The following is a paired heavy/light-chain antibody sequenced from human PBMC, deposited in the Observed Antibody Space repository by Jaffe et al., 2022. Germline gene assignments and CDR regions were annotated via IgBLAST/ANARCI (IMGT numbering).Light chain of an antibody. J-gene: IGLJ1*01. CDR1: SSDIGGFNY. CDR3: SSYENNNKYV. CDR2: EVT. Sequence: QSALTQPPSASGSPGQSVTISCTGTSSDIGGFNYVAWYQHRPGTAPKLIIYEVTRRPSGVSDRFSGSKSGNTASLTVSGLQAEDEGDYYCSSYENNNKYVFGSGTRVTVL. V-gene: IGLV2-8*01.
Heavy chain of an antibody. CDR3: ARELGRRTKQGFLDP. D-gene: IGHD1-1*01. Sequence: QVQLVESGGGVVQPGGSLRLSCAASGFIFNNHAIHWVRQAPGKGLEWLSFIHFDGSETNYVESVQGRFTISRDNSKNTVYLQMNSLRVDDTGVYYCARELGRRTKQGFLDPWGQGTLVTVSS. J-gene: IGHJ5*02. CDR2: IHFDGSET. V-gene: IGHV3-30*02. CDR1: GFIFNNHA.